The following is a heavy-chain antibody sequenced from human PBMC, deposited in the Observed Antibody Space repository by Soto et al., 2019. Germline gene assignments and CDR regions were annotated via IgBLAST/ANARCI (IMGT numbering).Heavy chain of an antibody. CDR3: AGVDRYGWDFDH. CDR1: EFSFRSYW. Sequence: GGSLRLSCAASEFSFRSYWMTWVRQAPGKGLEWVALINEDGSQKYYVGSVKGRFIISRDNAKDSVYMQMDSLRAGDTAVYFCAGVDRYGWDFDHWGQGTLVTVSS. V-gene: IGHV3-7*01. J-gene: IGHJ4*02. CDR2: INEDGSQK. D-gene: IGHD5-18*01.